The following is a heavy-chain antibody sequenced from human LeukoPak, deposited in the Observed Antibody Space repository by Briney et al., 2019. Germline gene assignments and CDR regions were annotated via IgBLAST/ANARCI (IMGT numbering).Heavy chain of an antibody. V-gene: IGHV3-48*02. Sequence: GGSLRPSCAASGFSFSDYSMNWVRQPPGKGLEWVSYITDTSRIMYYADSVRGRFTISRDNAKNSLYLQMHTLTDEDTAVYYCARGNSVSRAFDSWGQGTLVTVSS. CDR3: ARGNSVSRAFDS. J-gene: IGHJ4*02. CDR1: GFSFSDYS. D-gene: IGHD1-26*01. CDR2: ITDTSRIM.